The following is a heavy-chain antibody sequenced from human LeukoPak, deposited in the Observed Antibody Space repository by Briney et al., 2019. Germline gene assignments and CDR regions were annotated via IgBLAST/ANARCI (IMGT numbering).Heavy chain of an antibody. CDR2: IISSTSTI. J-gene: IGHJ4*02. CDR1: GFRFSSYS. D-gene: IGHD3-10*01. V-gene: IGHV3-48*02. CDR3: ARTSYYGSGTYYPVFDS. Sequence: GGSLRLSFAASGFRFSSYSMNWVRPAPGKGLEWVSCIISSTSTIDYADSVKGRFTISRDNAKNSLYLQMNSLRDEDTAVYYCARTSYYGSGTYYPVFDSWGQGTLVTVSS.